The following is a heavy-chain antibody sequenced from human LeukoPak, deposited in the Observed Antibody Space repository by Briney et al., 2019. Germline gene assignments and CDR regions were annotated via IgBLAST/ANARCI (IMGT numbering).Heavy chain of an antibody. CDR1: GFTFSTSW. CDR3: ARDRGWLQFDS. Sequence: GGSLRLSCAASGFTFSTSWMAWVRQAPGEGLEWVADIKQDGSEKHHVDSVKGHFTISRDNAKISLYLQVNSLRAEDTAVYYCARDRGWLQFDSWGQGTLVTVSS. CDR2: IKQDGSEK. D-gene: IGHD5-24*01. V-gene: IGHV3-7*04. J-gene: IGHJ4*02.